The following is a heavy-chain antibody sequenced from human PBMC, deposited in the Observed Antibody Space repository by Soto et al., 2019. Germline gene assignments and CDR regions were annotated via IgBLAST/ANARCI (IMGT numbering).Heavy chain of an antibody. CDR1: GFTFSSYS. CDR3: ARDPDSSTVVSHPPPPTEDVLFDY. Sequence: GGSLRLSCAASGFTFSSYSMNWVRQAPGKGLEWVSYISSSSSTIYYADSVKGRFTISRDNAKNSLYLQMNSLRAEDTAVYYCARDPDSSTVVSHPPPPTEDVLFDYWGQGTLVTVSS. CDR2: ISSSSSTI. D-gene: IGHD4-17*01. V-gene: IGHV3-48*01. J-gene: IGHJ4*02.